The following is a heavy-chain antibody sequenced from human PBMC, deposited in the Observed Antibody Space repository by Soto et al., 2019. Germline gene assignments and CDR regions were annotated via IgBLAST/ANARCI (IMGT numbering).Heavy chain of an antibody. CDR3: ARGHLGYCSSTSCRNWFDP. Sequence: PSETLSLTCAVYGGSFSGYYWSWIRQPPGKGLEWIEEINHSGSTNYNPSLKSRVTISVDTSKNQFSLKLSSVTAADTAVYYCARGHLGYCSSTSCRNWFDPWGQGTLVTVSS. V-gene: IGHV4-34*01. CDR1: GGSFSGYY. D-gene: IGHD2-2*03. CDR2: INHSGST. J-gene: IGHJ5*02.